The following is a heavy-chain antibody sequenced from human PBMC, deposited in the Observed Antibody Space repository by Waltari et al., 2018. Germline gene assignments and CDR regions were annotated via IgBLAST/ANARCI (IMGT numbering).Heavy chain of an antibody. D-gene: IGHD6-19*01. V-gene: IGHV4-38-2*02. Sequence: QVQLQESGPGLVTPSETLSLTCAVSGYSISSGYYWGWIRQPPGKGLEWIGSIYHSGSTYYNPSLKSRVTISVDTSKNQFSLKLSSVTAADTAVYYCARDRSGEFDIWGQGTMVTVSS. CDR3: ARDRSGEFDI. CDR1: GYSISSGYY. CDR2: IYHSGST. J-gene: IGHJ3*02.